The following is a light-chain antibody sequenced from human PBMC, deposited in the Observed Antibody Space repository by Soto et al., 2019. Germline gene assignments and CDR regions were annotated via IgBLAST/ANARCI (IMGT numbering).Light chain of an antibody. CDR2: KVS. V-gene: IGKV2-30*02. CDR3: MQGTHWPIT. CDR1: QVLVHSDGIAY. J-gene: IGKJ5*01. Sequence: DVVMTQSPLSLPVTLGQPASISCSSNQVLVHSDGIAYFSWFQQRPGRSPRRLIYKVSNRDSGVPARFSDSGSGTDFALKISRVEAEDVGVYYCMQGTHWPITFGQGTRLEI.